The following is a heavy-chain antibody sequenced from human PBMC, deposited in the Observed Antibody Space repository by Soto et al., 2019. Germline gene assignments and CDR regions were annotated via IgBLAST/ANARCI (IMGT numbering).Heavy chain of an antibody. CDR1: GGSFSDYF. J-gene: IGHJ6*02. CDR2: ISHSGST. Sequence: QVQLQQWGAGLLKPSETLSLTCAVYGGSFSDYFWSWIRQPPSKGLEWIGEISHSGSTIYNPSLKSRVTISVDTSKNQFFLNLSSVTAADTAVYYCARGLQRRFGGYKGLGYHGMDVWGQGTTVTVSS. V-gene: IGHV4-34*01. D-gene: IGHD5-12*01. CDR3: ARGLQRRFGGYKGLGYHGMDV.